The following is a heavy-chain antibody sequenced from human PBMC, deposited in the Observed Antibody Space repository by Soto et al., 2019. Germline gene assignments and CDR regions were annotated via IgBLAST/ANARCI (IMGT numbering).Heavy chain of an antibody. CDR1: GYSFTSYA. V-gene: IGHV1-3*04. D-gene: IGHD6-13*01. Sequence: VASVKVSCKASGYSFTSYALHWVRQAPGQRLEWMGWVITVNGDTKYSQNFQGRLNISRDTSASTVYMEVSSLRSEDTAVYYCARDSSGYTRDFDYWGQGTLVTVSS. CDR2: VITVNGDT. J-gene: IGHJ4*02. CDR3: ARDSSGYTRDFDY.